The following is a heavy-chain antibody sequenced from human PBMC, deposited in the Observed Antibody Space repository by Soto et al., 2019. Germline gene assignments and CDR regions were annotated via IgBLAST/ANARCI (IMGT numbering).Heavy chain of an antibody. CDR3: ARATRTLRSRNCDY. V-gene: IGHV4-31*03. Sequence: QVQLQESGPKLVKPSQTLSLTCSVSGGSISTVGHYWTWIRQPPGKGLEWIGSIYHTGSTYYSKSLRSRLTMSVDTSTTQFSLGLRSVTAADTAVYYCARATRTLRSRNCDYWGQGSLVTVSS. CDR1: GGSISTVGHY. D-gene: IGHD1-1*01. J-gene: IGHJ4*02. CDR2: IYHTGST.